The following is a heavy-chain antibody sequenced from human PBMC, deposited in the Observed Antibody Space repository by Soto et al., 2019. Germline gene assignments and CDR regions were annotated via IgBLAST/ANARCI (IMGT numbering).Heavy chain of an antibody. V-gene: IGHV3-66*01. CDR1: RFTVSTNY. CDR2: IYGGGSR. CDR3: ARGDVDYGSRLDP. Sequence: EVQLVESGGGLVQPGGCLRISCVASRFTVSTNYVSWVLQAPGKGLEWVSIIYGGGSRYYADSVKGGFTISRDNSKNKVYLQMPSLRGVDTAVYYCARGDVDYGSRLDPWGQGNLVTVSS. J-gene: IGHJ5*02. D-gene: IGHD4-17*01.